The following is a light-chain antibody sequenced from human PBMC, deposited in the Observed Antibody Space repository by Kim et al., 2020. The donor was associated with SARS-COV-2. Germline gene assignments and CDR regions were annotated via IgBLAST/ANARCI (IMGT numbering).Light chain of an antibody. J-gene: IGKJ1*01. CDR1: QAISSY. Sequence: ASVGARVTITCRASQAISSYLAWYQHKPGKPPKLLVYAASALHSGVPSRFSGRGSGTQFTLTISNLQPEDVATYYCLKHSSAPWTFGQGTKVDIK. CDR2: AAS. V-gene: IGKV1-27*01. CDR3: LKHSSAPWT.